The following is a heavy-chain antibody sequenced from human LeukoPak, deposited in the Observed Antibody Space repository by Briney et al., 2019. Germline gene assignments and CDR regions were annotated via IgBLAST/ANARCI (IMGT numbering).Heavy chain of an antibody. D-gene: IGHD3-10*01. Sequence: GGSLRLSCAASGFTFSTYSMNWVRQAPGKGLEWVSTISSISHYIYYADSVKGRFAISRDNARNSLYLQMNSLRVEDTAVYYCARDAPNGSGPSDYWGQGTLVTVSS. CDR2: ISSISHYI. CDR3: ARDAPNGSGPSDY. V-gene: IGHV3-21*01. CDR1: GFTFSTYS. J-gene: IGHJ4*02.